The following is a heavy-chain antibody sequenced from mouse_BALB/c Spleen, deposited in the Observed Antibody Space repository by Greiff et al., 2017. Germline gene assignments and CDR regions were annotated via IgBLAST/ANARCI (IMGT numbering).Heavy chain of an antibody. CDR3: ARSRWLLREDYAMDY. J-gene: IGHJ4*01. Sequence: EVQRVESGGGLVQPGGSRKLSCAASGFTFSSFGMHWVRQAPEKGLEWVAYISSGSSTIYYADTVKGRFTISRDNPKNTLFLQMTSLRSEDTAMYYCARSRWLLREDYAMDYWGQGTSVTVSS. V-gene: IGHV5-17*02. D-gene: IGHD2-3*01. CDR2: ISSGSSTI. CDR1: GFTFSSFG.